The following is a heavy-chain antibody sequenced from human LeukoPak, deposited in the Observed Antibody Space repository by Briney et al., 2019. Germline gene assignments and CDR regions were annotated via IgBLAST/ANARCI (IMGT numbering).Heavy chain of an antibody. V-gene: IGHV3-30*02. CDR3: AKGGSGPRSGYNYMDV. D-gene: IGHD3-10*01. J-gene: IGHJ6*03. CDR1: GFTFSSYW. CDR2: IRYDGSHK. Sequence: PGGSLRLSCAASGFTFSSYWMSWVRQAPGKGLEWVAFIRYDGSHKYYADSVKGRFTISRDNSKNTLYLQMNSLRAEDTAVYHCAKGGSGPRSGYNYMDVWGKGTTVTISS.